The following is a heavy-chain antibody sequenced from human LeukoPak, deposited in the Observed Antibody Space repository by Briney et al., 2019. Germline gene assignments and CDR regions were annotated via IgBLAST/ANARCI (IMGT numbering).Heavy chain of an antibody. Sequence: SVKVSCKASGGTFSSYAISWVRQAPGQGLEWMGRIIPIFGTANYAQKFQGRVTITTDESTSTAYMELSSLRSEGTAVYYCARDRRDFKDDSSGYYYVGYFDYWGQGTLVTVSS. D-gene: IGHD3-22*01. CDR1: GGTFSSYA. CDR3: ARDRRDFKDDSSGYYYVGYFDY. J-gene: IGHJ4*02. CDR2: IIPIFGTA. V-gene: IGHV1-69*05.